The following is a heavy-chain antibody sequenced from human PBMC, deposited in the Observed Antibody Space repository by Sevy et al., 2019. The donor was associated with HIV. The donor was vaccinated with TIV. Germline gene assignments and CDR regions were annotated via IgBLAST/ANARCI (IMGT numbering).Heavy chain of an antibody. J-gene: IGHJ2*01. D-gene: IGHD2-2*01. CDR3: ARDWGTPAAHYWYFDL. V-gene: IGHV4-59*01. CDR2: IHYTGST. Sequence: SETLSLTCTVSAVSITDYYWSWIRQPPGKGLEWIANIHYTGSTNYKPSLQSRVTISVDTFKNQFSLKLNSVTAADTAVYYCARDWGTPAAHYWYFDLWGRGTLVTVSS. CDR1: AVSITDYY.